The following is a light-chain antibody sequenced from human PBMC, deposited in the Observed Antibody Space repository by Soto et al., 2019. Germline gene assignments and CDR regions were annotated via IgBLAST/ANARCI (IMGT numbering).Light chain of an antibody. J-gene: IGLJ2*01. V-gene: IGLV2-14*03. CDR2: DVI. CDR1: SSDVGGYNY. CDR3: RSYTSSTTRV. Sequence: QSALTQPASVSGSPGQSITISCTGTSSDVGGYNYVSWYQQHPGKAPKLMIYDVISRPSGVSNRFSGSKSGNTASLTISGLQAEDEADYYCRSYTSSTTRVFGGGTQLTVL.